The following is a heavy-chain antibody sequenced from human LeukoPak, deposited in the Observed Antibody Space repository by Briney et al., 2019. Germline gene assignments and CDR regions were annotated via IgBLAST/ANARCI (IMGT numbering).Heavy chain of an antibody. D-gene: IGHD1-7*01. Sequence: SETLSLTCTVSGGSISSYYWSWIRQPPGKGLEWIGYIYYSGSTNYNPSLKSRVTISVDTSKNQFSLKLSSVTAADTAVYYCARGGGNWNWSLNWFDPWGQGTLVTVSS. J-gene: IGHJ5*02. V-gene: IGHV4-59*01. CDR3: ARGGGNWNWSLNWFDP. CDR2: IYYSGST. CDR1: GGSISSYY.